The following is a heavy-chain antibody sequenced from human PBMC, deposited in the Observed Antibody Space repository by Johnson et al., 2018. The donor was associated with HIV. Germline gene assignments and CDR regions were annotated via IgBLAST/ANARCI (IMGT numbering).Heavy chain of an antibody. CDR3: AKGRIGGGSYSAPDPFDV. D-gene: IGHD1-26*01. CDR2: ISGSGYST. Sequence: VQLVESGGGLVQPGGSLRLSCAASGFTFSSYGMSWVRPAPGKGLEWVSGISGSGYSTFYADSVQGRFTISRDNNKDTLYLQMNSLRAEDTAVHYCAKGRIGGGSYSAPDPFDVWGQGTMVTVS. V-gene: IGHV3-23*04. CDR1: GFTFSSYG. J-gene: IGHJ3*01.